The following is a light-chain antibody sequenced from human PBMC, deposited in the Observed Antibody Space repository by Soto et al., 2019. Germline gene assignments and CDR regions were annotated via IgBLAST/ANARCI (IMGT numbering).Light chain of an antibody. CDR3: QQRTNWPPT. CDR1: QSVRND. CDR2: SAS. Sequence: EIVLTQSPATLSLSPGERATLSCRASQSVRNDLVWYHQKPGQAPRVLIYSASNRATGIPARFSGSGSGTDFTLTISSLEPEDFGVYYCQQRTNWPPTFGGGTKVEMK. J-gene: IGKJ4*01. V-gene: IGKV3-11*01.